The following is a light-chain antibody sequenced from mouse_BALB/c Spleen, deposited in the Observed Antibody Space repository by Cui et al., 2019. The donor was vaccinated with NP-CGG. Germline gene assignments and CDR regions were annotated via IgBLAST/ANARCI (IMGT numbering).Light chain of an antibody. CDR3: ALWYSNHWV. J-gene: IGLJ1*01. V-gene: IGLV1*01. Sequence: HAVVTQESPLTTSPGKTVTLTCRSSTGAVTTNNYANWVQEKPDHLFTGLIGGTNNRAPGVPARFSGSLIGGKAALTITGAQTEDEAIYFCALWYSNHWVFGGGTKLTVL. CDR1: TGAVTTNNY. CDR2: GTN.